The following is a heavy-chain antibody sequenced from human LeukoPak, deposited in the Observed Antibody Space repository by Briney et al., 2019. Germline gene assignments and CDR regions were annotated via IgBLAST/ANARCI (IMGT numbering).Heavy chain of an antibody. J-gene: IGHJ4*02. V-gene: IGHV3-48*03. CDR3: AKSPRKYCSGGSCPFDY. Sequence: GGSLRLSCAASGFTFSSYEMNWVRQAPGKGREWVSYISSSGSTIYYADSVKGRFTISRDNAKNSLYLQMNSLRAEDTAVYYCAKSPRKYCSGGSCPFDYWGQGTLVTVSS. CDR1: GFTFSSYE. D-gene: IGHD2-15*01. CDR2: ISSSGSTI.